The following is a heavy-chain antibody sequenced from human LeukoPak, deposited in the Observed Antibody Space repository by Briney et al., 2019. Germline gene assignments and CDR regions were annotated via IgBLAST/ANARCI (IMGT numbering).Heavy chain of an antibody. CDR3: ARGMGSSWYRTTIDY. J-gene: IGHJ4*02. Sequence: SETLSLICTVSGGSINSFYWTWIRQPAGKGLEWIGRIYSSGSTNFNPSLKSRVTMSVDTSKNQFSLKLSSVTAADTAVYYCARGMGSSWYRTTIDYWGQGTLVTVSS. CDR1: GGSINSFY. V-gene: IGHV4-4*07. D-gene: IGHD6-13*01. CDR2: IYSSGST.